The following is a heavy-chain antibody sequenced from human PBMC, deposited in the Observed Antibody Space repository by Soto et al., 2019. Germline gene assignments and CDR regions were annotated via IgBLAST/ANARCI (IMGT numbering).Heavy chain of an antibody. CDR1: GYSFITYW. CDR3: ARGGRSNQKWFDP. Sequence: GESLKISCQGSGYSFITYWISWVRQTPGKGLEWMGAIDPSDSYTIYSPSFQGHVTISSDKPARTAYLEWSSLKASDTAVYYCARGGRSNQKWFDPWGQGTLVTVSS. CDR2: IDPSDSYT. J-gene: IGHJ5*02. V-gene: IGHV5-10-1*01. D-gene: IGHD2-15*01.